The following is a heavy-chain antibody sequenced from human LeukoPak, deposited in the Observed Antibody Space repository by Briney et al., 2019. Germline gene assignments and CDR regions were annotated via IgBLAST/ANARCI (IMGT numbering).Heavy chain of an antibody. CDR2: VSLSGLT. D-gene: IGHD2-8*01. CDR1: GGSITSTNW. V-gene: IGHV4-4*02. J-gene: IGHJ4*02. Sequence: PSETLSLTCGVSGGSITSTNWWSWVRQPPGQGLEWIGEVSLSGLTNYNPSLSSRVIMAPDTSKNHLSLNLTSVTAADTAVYYCSRENGAFSPFGYWGQGTLVTVPS. CDR3: SRENGAFSPFGY.